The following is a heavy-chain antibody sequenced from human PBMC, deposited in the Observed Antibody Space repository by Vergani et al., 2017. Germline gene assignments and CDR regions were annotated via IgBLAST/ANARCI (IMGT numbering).Heavy chain of an antibody. CDR2: INPSGGST. CDR3: ARGRIDGIVVVTAILPFDY. D-gene: IGHD2-21*02. CDR1: GYTFTSYY. Sequence: QVQLVQSGAEVKKPGASVKVSCKASGYTFTSYYMHWVRQAPGQGLEWMGIINPSGGSTSYAQKFQGRVTMTRDTSTSTVYMELSSLRSEDTAVYYCARGRIDGIVVVTAILPFDYWGQGTLVTVSS. J-gene: IGHJ4*02. V-gene: IGHV1-46*03.